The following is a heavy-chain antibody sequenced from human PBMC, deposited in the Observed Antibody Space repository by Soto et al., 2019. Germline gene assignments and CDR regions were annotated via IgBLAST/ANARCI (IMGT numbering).Heavy chain of an antibody. D-gene: IGHD2-15*01. CDR1: GGSISSSGYF. V-gene: IGHV4-39*01. Sequence: QLQLQESGPGLVKPSETLSLTCTVSGGSISSSGYFWGWIRQPPGKGLEWIGNIYYSGSTYYNPSLKSRVTMTVDTSKNQFSLKLSSVSAADTAVYYCASGHCSGGRCYEEAFWGQGTLVTVSS. CDR2: IYYSGST. CDR3: ASGHCSGGRCYEEAF. J-gene: IGHJ4*02.